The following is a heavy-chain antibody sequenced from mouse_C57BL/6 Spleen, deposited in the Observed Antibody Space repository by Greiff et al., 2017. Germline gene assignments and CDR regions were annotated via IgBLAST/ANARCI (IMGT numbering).Heavy chain of an antibody. J-gene: IGHJ2*01. CDR2: IDPSDSYT. D-gene: IGHD1-1*01. CDR1: GYTFTSYW. V-gene: IGHV1-69*01. CDR3: ARFTTEDFDY. Sequence: QVQLQQPGAELVMPGASVKLSCKASGYTFTSYWMHWVKQRPGQGLEWIGEIDPSDSYTNYNQKFKGKSTLTVDKSSSTAYMQLSSLTSEDSAVYYCARFTTEDFDYCGQGTTLTVSS.